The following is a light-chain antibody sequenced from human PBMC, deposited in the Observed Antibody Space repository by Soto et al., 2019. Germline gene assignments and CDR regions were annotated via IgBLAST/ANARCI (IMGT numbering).Light chain of an antibody. CDR2: GAS. CDR1: QGISNY. J-gene: IGKJ1*01. CDR3: QKYNSAPKT. Sequence: DIQMTQSLSSLSASVGDRVTITCRASQGISNYLAWYQQKPGKVPKLLIYGASTLQSGVPSRFSGSGSGTDFTLTITSLQPEDVATYYCQKYNSAPKTFGQGTKVQIK. V-gene: IGKV1-27*01.